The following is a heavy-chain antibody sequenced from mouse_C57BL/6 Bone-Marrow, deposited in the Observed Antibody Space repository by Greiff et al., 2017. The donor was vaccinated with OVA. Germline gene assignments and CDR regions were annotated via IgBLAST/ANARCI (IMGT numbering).Heavy chain of an antibody. CDR1: GFNIKDDY. J-gene: IGHJ2*01. Sequence: VQLQQSGAELVRPGASVKLSCTASGFNIKDDYMHWVKQRPEQGLEWIGWIDPENGDTEYASKFQGKATITADTSSNTAYLQLSSLTSEDTAVYYCTKLLRSYFDYWGQGTTLTVSS. CDR2: IDPENGDT. V-gene: IGHV14-4*01. CDR3: TKLLRSYFDY. D-gene: IGHD1-1*01.